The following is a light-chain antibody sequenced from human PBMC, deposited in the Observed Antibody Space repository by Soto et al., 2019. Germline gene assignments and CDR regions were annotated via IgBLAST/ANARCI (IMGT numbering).Light chain of an antibody. Sequence: QSVLTQPPSASGTPGQRVTISCSGSSSNIGSNTVNWYQQLPGTAPKLLIYSDNQRPSGVPDRFSGSKSGTSASLAISGLQFEEEADYHCATWDDSLNGWVFGGGTKVTVL. J-gene: IGLJ3*02. CDR3: ATWDDSLNGWV. CDR2: SDN. V-gene: IGLV1-44*01. CDR1: SSNIGSNT.